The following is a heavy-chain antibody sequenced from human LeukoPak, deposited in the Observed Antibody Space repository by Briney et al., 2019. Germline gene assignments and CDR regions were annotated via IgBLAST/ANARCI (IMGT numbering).Heavy chain of an antibody. CDR2: INHSGST. CDR3: ARDGYNPAPNVFDI. J-gene: IGHJ3*02. V-gene: IGHV4-34*01. Sequence: SETLSLTCAVYGGSFSGYYWSWIRQPPGKGLEWIGEINHSGSTNYNPSLKSRVTISVDTSKNQFSLKLSSVTAADTAVYYCARDGYNPAPNVFDIWGQGTMVTVSS. CDR1: GGSFSGYY. D-gene: IGHD5-24*01.